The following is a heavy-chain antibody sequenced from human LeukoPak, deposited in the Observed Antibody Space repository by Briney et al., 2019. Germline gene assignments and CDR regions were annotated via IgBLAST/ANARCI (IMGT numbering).Heavy chain of an antibody. V-gene: IGHV1-24*01. D-gene: IGHD6-13*01. Sequence: ASVKVSCKVSGYTLTELSMHWVRQAPGKGLEWMGGFDPEDGETIYAQKFQGRVTMTEDTSTDTAYMELSSLRSEDTAVYYCEARRYSSSWSSPLLNYFDYWGQGTLVTVSS. CDR3: EARRYSSSWSSPLLNYFDY. CDR2: FDPEDGET. CDR1: GYTLTELS. J-gene: IGHJ4*02.